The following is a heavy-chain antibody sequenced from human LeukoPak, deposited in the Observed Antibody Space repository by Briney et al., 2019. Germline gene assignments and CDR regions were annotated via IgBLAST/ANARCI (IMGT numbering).Heavy chain of an antibody. D-gene: IGHD6-13*01. CDR1: GYSFTSYW. J-gene: IGHJ1*01. CDR3: ARRSRIAAGGVEYFQH. Sequence: GESLKISCKGSGYSFTSYWIGWVRQMPGKGLEWMGIIYLGDAETRYSPSFQGQVTISADKSIRTAYLRWSSLKASDTAMYYCARRSRIAAGGVEYFQHWGQGTLVTVSS. V-gene: IGHV5-51*01. CDR2: IYLGDAET.